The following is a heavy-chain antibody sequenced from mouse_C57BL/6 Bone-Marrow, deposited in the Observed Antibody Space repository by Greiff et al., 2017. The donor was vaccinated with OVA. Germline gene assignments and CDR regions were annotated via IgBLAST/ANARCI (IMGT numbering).Heavy chain of an antibody. Sequence: EVQVVESGAELVRPGASVKLSCTASGFNIKDDYMHWVKQRPEQGLEWIGWIDPENGDTEYASKFQGKATITADTSSNTAYLQLSSLTSEDTAVYYCTTSNYYGSSFVWGTGTTVTVSS. CDR3: TTSNYYGSSFV. CDR1: GFNIKDDY. J-gene: IGHJ1*03. CDR2: IDPENGDT. D-gene: IGHD1-1*01. V-gene: IGHV14-4*01.